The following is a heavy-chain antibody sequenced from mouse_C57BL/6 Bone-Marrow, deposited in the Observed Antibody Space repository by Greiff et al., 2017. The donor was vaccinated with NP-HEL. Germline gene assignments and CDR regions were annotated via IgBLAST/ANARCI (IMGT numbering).Heavy chain of an antibody. Sequence: QVQLQQPGAELVKPGASVKMSCKASGYTFTSYWITWVKQRPGQGLEWIGDIYPGSGSTNYNEKFKSKATLTVDTSASTAYMQLSSLTSEDSAVYYCASRNSNYNYAMDYWGQGTSVTVSS. CDR2: IYPGSGST. CDR1: GYTFTSYW. CDR3: ASRNSNYNYAMDY. V-gene: IGHV1-55*01. D-gene: IGHD2-5*01. J-gene: IGHJ4*01.